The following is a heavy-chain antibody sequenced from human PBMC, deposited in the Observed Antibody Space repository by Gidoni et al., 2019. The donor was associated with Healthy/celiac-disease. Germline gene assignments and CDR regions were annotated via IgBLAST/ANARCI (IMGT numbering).Heavy chain of an antibody. J-gene: IGHJ3*02. CDR2: ISAYNGNT. CDR3: ARAYSWGPDAFDI. Sequence: FHLVQCGAKVKNPGASGKFSCKSSGFTFPSYAISWDRQAPGQGLEWMGWISAYNGNTNYAQKLQGRVTMTTDTSTSTAYMELRSLRSDDTAVYYCARAYSWGPDAFDIWGQGTMVTVSS. V-gene: IGHV1-18*01. D-gene: IGHD5-18*01. CDR1: GFTFPSYA.